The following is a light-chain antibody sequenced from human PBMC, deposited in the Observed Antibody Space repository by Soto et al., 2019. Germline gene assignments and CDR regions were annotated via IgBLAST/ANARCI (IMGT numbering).Light chain of an antibody. V-gene: IGLV1-40*01. J-gene: IGLJ1*01. Sequence: QSVLTQPPSVSGAPGQSVTIALPGSSSNIGAGYDVHWYQQLPGTAPKLLIYGNSNRPSGVPDRFSGSKSGTSASLAITGLQAEDEADYYCQSYDRSLSGYVFGTGTKVTV. CDR3: QSYDRSLSGYV. CDR2: GNS. CDR1: SSNIGAGYD.